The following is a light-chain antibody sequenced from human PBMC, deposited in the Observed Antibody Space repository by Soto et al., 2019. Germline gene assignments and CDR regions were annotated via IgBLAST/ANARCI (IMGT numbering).Light chain of an antibody. V-gene: IGKV3-11*01. CDR2: DAS. CDR3: QQRSNWPPRIT. Sequence: EIVLTQSPATLSLSPGARATLSCTAIQVVSSYLAWYQQKPGQAPRLLIYDASNRATGIPARFSGSGSGTDFTLTISSLEPEDFAVYYCQQRSNWPPRITFGQGTRLEI. J-gene: IGKJ5*01. CDR1: QVVSSY.